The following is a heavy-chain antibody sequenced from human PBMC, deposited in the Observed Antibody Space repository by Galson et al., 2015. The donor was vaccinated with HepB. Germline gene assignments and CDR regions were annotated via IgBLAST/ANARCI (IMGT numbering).Heavy chain of an antibody. CDR1: GYTFTGYY. CDR2: INPNSGGT. J-gene: IGHJ4*02. CDR3: AILTARQAVAGDY. D-gene: IGHD6-19*01. Sequence: SCAASGYTFTGYYMHWVRQAPGQGLEWMGRINPNSGGTNYAQKFQGRVTMTRDTSISTAYMELSRLRSDDTAVYYCAILTARQAVAGDYWGQGTLVTVSS. V-gene: IGHV1-2*06.